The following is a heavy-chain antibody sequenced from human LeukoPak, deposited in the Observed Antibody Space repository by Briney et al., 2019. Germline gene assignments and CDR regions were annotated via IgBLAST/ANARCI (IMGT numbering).Heavy chain of an antibody. Sequence: GGSLRLSCAASGFTFSSYWMTWVRQAPGKGLEWVAKIKQDGSEKYYVDSVKGRFTISRDNAKNSLYLQMNSLGAEDTAVYYCARKMKTGDRVGTFDIWGQGTIVTVSS. D-gene: IGHD1-1*01. V-gene: IGHV3-7*05. CDR1: GFTFSSYW. CDR3: ARKMKTGDRVGTFDI. CDR2: IKQDGSEK. J-gene: IGHJ3*02.